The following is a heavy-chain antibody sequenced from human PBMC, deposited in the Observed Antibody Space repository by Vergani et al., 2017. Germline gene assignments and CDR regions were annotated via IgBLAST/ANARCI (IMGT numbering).Heavy chain of an antibody. V-gene: IGHV4-61*02. D-gene: IGHD2-15*01. Sequence: QVQLQESGPGLVKPSQTLPLTCTVSGGSINSHNYYWSWIRQPAGKGLEWIGRIHTSGSTNYNPSLKSQVTMSEDTSKNQFSLNLTSVTAADTAVYFCARGSXLGGSCYKPLFDYRGQGILVTVSS. J-gene: IGHJ4*02. CDR2: IHTSGST. CDR1: GGSINSHNYY. CDR3: ARGSXLGGSCYKPLFDY.